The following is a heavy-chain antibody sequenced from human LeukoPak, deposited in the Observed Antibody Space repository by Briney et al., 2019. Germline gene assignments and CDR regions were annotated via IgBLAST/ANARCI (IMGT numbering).Heavy chain of an antibody. J-gene: IGHJ6*02. CDR1: GGSISSYY. Sequence: SETLSLTCTVSGGSISSYYWSWLRQPAGQGLEWIGRIYTSGSTNYNPSLKSRVTMSVDTSKNQFSLQLSSVTAADTAVYYCARGVAVACTEYYYYYGMDVWGQGTTVTVSS. CDR2: IYTSGST. D-gene: IGHD6-19*01. CDR3: ARGVAVACTEYYYYYGMDV. V-gene: IGHV4-4*07.